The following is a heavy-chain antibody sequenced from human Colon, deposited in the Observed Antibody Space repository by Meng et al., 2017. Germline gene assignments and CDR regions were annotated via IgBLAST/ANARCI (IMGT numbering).Heavy chain of an antibody. CDR1: GGSVSSGSYY. J-gene: IGHJ4*02. CDR3: ARGPLDY. Sequence: QVHPQESGAGLVRPSETLSLNCTGSGGSVSSGSYYWSWIRQPPGKGLEWIGYIYYTGSTNYNPSLKSRVTISVDTSKNQFSLKLSSVTAADTAVYYCARGPLDYWGQGTLVTVSS. CDR2: IYYTGST. V-gene: IGHV4-61*01.